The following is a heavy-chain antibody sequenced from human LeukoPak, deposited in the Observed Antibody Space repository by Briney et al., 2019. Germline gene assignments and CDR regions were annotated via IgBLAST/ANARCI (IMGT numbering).Heavy chain of an antibody. D-gene: IGHD3-10*01. J-gene: IGHJ4*02. V-gene: IGHV4-34*01. Sequence: SETLSLTCAVYGDSFSDYNWSWVRQPPGKGLEWIGQINHSGNTKYNPSLESRITISVDTSRNQFSPKMTSVTAADTAVYYCARGVPGLWGQGTLVTVSS. CDR2: INHSGNT. CDR1: GDSFSDYN. CDR3: ARGVPGL.